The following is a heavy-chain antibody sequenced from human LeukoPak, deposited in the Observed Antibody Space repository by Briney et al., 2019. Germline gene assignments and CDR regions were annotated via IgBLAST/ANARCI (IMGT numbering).Heavy chain of an antibody. V-gene: IGHV3-48*03. D-gene: IGHD5-12*01. Sequence: GSLRLSCAASGFTFSSYEMNWVRQAPGKGLEWVSYISSSGSTIYYADSVKGRFTISRDNAKNSLYLQMNSLRAEDTAVYYCARDSGYSGGNWFDPWGQGTLVTVSS. CDR3: ARDSGYSGGNWFDP. CDR2: ISSSGSTI. J-gene: IGHJ5*02. CDR1: GFTFSSYE.